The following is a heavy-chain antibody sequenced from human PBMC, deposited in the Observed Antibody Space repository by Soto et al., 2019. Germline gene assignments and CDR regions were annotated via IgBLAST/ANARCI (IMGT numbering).Heavy chain of an antibody. CDR3: ATVYCSGGSCYGYFDY. CDR2: FDPEDGET. CDR1: GYTLTELS. J-gene: IGHJ4*02. D-gene: IGHD2-15*01. Sequence: ASVKVSCKVSGYTLTELSMHWVRQAPGKGLEWMGGFDPEDGETIYAQKFQGRVTMTEDTSTDTAYMELSSLRSEDTAVYYCATVYCSGGSCYGYFDYWGQGTLVTVSS. V-gene: IGHV1-24*01.